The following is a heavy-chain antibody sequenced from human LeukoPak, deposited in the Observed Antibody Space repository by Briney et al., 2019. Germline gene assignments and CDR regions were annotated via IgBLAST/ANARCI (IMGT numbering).Heavy chain of an antibody. CDR1: GGSFSGYY. V-gene: IGHV4-34*01. CDR2: INHSGST. CDR3: ARDSDY. Sequence: SETLSLTCAVYGGSFSGYYWSWIRQPPGKGLEWIGEINHSGSTNYNPSLKSRVTISVDTSKNQFSLKLSSVTAADTAVYYCARDSDYWGQGTLVTVSS. J-gene: IGHJ4*02.